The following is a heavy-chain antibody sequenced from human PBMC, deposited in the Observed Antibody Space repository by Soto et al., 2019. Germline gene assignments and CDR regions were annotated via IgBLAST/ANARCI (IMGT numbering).Heavy chain of an antibody. CDR3: ARALIDIVATPSFDY. Sequence: ASVKVSCKASGYTFTSYGISWVRQAPGQGLEWMGWISAYNGNTNYAQKLQGRVTMTTDTSTSTAYMELRSLRSDDTAVYYCARALIDIVATPSFDYWGQGTLVTVSS. CDR2: ISAYNGNT. V-gene: IGHV1-18*01. D-gene: IGHD5-12*01. J-gene: IGHJ4*02. CDR1: GYTFTSYG.